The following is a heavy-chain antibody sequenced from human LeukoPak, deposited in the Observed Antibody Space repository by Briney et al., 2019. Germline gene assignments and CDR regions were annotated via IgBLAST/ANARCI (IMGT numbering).Heavy chain of an antibody. V-gene: IGHV3-7*03. J-gene: IGHJ6*02. CDR2: VNRDGSET. Sequence: GGSLRLSCAASGFALSSHWMTWVRQVPGKGPEWVANVNRDGSETYYLDSVKGRFTISKDNAKNSLYLQMNSLRAEDTALYHCAGINGMDVWGQGTTVIVSS. CDR1: GFALSSHW. CDR3: AGINGMDV.